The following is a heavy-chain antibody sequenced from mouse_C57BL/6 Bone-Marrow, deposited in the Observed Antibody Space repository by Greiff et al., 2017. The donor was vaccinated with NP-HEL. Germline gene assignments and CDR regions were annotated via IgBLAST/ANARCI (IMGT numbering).Heavy chain of an antibody. J-gene: IGHJ2*01. CDR1: GYTFTSYW. CDR3: ASFYYGNSYFDY. V-gene: IGHV1-64*01. Sequence: VQLQQPGAELVKPGASVKLSCKASGYTFTSYWMHWVKQRPGQGLEWIGMIHPNSGSTNYNEKFKSKATLTADKSSSTAYMQLSSLTSEDSAVYYCASFYYGNSYFDYWGQGTTLTVSS. CDR2: IHPNSGST. D-gene: IGHD2-1*01.